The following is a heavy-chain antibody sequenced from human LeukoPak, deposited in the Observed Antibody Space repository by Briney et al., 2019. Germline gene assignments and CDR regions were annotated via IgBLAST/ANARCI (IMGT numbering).Heavy chain of an antibody. CDR2: IRYDGSNK. J-gene: IGHJ4*02. CDR1: GFTFSSYG. CDR3: AKSGSYLLFFDY. Sequence: PGGSLRLSCAASGFTFSSYGMHWVRQAPGKGLEWVAFIRYDGSNKYYADSVKGRFTISRDNSKNTLYLQMNSLRAEGTAVYYCAKSGSYLLFFDYWGQGTLVTVSS. D-gene: IGHD1-26*01. V-gene: IGHV3-30*02.